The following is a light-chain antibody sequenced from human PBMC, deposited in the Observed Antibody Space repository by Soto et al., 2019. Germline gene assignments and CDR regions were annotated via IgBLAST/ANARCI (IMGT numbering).Light chain of an antibody. Sequence: SYELTQTPSVSVAPGQTARITCGGDNIGANSVHWYQQKPGQAPILVVYDDCDRPSGIPERFSGSNSGNTAALAITRVEGGDEADYYCQVWHSSRGVFGGGTKLTVL. CDR2: DDC. CDR1: NIGANS. CDR3: QVWHSSRGV. J-gene: IGLJ2*01. V-gene: IGLV3-21*02.